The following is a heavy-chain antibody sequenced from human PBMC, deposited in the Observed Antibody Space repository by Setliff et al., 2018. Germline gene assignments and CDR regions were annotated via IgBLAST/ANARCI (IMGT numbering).Heavy chain of an antibody. CDR1: GYTFTDYY. V-gene: IGHV1-2*06. Sequence: ASVKVSCKVSGYTFTDYYIYWVRQAPGQGLQWMGRINPISGATDYAQKFQGRVTMTRDTSITTAYMELSSLRSDDTAMYYCARSVHGDYVRLRQNNWLDPWGQGTLVTVSS. D-gene: IGHD4-17*01. CDR3: ARSVHGDYVRLRQNNWLDP. CDR2: INPISGAT. J-gene: IGHJ5*02.